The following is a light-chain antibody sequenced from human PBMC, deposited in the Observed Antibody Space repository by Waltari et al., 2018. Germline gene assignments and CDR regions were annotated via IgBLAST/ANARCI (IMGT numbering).Light chain of an antibody. J-gene: IGLJ3*02. CDR2: EVS. CDR3: SSFTTTNSWL. CDR1: SSDVGAYNY. Sequence: QSALTQPASVSGSPGQSITISCSGSSSDVGAYNYVSWYHQHPGKAPKLIISEVSKRPSGVSNRFSGSKSGNTASLTISGLQAEDEADYYCSSFTTTNSWLFGGGTKVTVL. V-gene: IGLV2-14*01.